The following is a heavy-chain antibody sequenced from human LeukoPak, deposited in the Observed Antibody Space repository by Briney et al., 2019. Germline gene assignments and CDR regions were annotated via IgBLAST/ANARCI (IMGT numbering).Heavy chain of an antibody. J-gene: IGHJ4*02. D-gene: IGHD5-18*01. V-gene: IGHV2-70*04. CDR3: ARIRGGNTYGFDY. CDR2: IDWDDEK. Sequence: FGPTLVKPTQTLTLTCTFSGFSLSTPGMRVTWIRQPPGKALEWLARIDWDDEKFYSTSLRTRLTISKDTSKNQVVLTMTNMDPVDTATYYCARIRGGNTYGFDYWGQGTLVTVSS. CDR1: GFSLSTPGMR.